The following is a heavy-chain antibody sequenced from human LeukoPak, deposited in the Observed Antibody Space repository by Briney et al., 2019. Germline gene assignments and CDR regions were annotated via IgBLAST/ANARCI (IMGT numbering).Heavy chain of an antibody. D-gene: IGHD3-3*01. J-gene: IGHJ4*02. CDR1: GGSISSYY. Sequence: SETLSLTCTVSGGSISSYYWSWIRQPPGKGLEWIGYIYYSGSTYYNPSLKSRVTISVDTSKNQFSLKLSSVTAADTAVYYCASVNFWSGSVFDYWGQGTLVTVSS. CDR2: IYYSGST. CDR3: ASVNFWSGSVFDY. V-gene: IGHV4-59*08.